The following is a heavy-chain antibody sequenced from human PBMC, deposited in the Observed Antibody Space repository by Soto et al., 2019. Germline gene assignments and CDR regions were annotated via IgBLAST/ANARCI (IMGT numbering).Heavy chain of an antibody. Sequence: EVQLLESGGGLVQPGGSLRLSCAASGFTFSSYAMSWVRQAPGKGLEWVSAISGSGGSTYYADSVKGRFTISRDNSKTTLYLKMHSLRAEDTAVYYCASLSDSSPDYDYIWGSSREGLDYWGQGTLVTVSS. CDR2: ISGSGGST. J-gene: IGHJ4*02. D-gene: IGHD3-16*01. CDR3: ASLSDSSPDYDYIWGSSREGLDY. CDR1: GFTFSSYA. V-gene: IGHV3-23*01.